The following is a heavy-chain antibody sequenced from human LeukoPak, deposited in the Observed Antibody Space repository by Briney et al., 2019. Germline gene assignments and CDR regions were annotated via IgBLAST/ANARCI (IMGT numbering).Heavy chain of an antibody. CDR1: GFTFSSYG. J-gene: IGHJ6*04. V-gene: IGHV3-30*18. CDR3: AKDSRSAAVYYYYSMDV. CDR2: ISYDGSNK. D-gene: IGHD2-2*01. Sequence: PGGSLRLSCAASGFTFSSYGMHWVRQAPGKGLEWVAVISYDGSNKYYADSVKGRFTISRDNSKNTLYLQMNSLRAEDTAVYYCAKDSRSAAVYYYYSMDVWGKGTTVTVSS.